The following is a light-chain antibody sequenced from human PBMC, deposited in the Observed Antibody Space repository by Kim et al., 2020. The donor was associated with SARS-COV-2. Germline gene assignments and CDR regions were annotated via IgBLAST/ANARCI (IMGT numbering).Light chain of an antibody. CDR3: QQYNDWPIT. V-gene: IGKV3-15*01. J-gene: IGKJ4*01. Sequence: EIVMTQSPATLSVSPGERATLSCRASQSVSSNLAWYQQKPGQAPRLLIYGASTRATGIPARFSGGGSGTEFTLTISSLQSEDFAVYYCQQYNDWPITFGGGTKVDIK. CDR1: QSVSSN. CDR2: GAS.